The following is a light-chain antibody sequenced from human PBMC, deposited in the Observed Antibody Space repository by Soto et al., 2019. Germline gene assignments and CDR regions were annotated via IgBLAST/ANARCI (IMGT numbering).Light chain of an antibody. Sequence: EIVLTQSPCTLSLSPGERATLSCKAGESVSSSYLAWYHHERGQAPSRLICGASRRATGLPDRFSGSGSGTDFTITISRLEPEDVAYYYSQQYNRLPLTFGQGTRLEIK. CDR1: ESVSSSY. J-gene: IGKJ5*01. CDR3: QQYNRLPLT. V-gene: IGKV3-20*01. CDR2: GAS.